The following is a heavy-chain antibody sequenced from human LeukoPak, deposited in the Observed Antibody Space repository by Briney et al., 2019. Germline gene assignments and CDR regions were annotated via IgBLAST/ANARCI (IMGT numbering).Heavy chain of an antibody. CDR2: IYWDDIK. V-gene: IGHV2-5*02. CDR3: AHSRHHLNCGGDYYSHYFDY. CDR1: GFSLSTSGMG. J-gene: IGHJ4*02. Sequence: SGPTLVNPTQTLTLTCTFSGFSLSTSGMGVGWIRQPPGKALEWLALIYWDDIKRYSPSLKTRLTITKDTSKNQVVLTMTNMDPVDTATYYCAHSRHHLNCGGDYYSHYFDYWGQGTLVTVSP. D-gene: IGHD2-21*02.